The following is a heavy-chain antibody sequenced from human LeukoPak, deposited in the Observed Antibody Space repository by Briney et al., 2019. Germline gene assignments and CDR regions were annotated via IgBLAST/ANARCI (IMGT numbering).Heavy chain of an antibody. CDR1: GGSVSSTNW. CDR3: ASHPGVAAADY. D-gene: IGHD2-15*01. CDR2: VHLDGRT. V-gene: IGHV4-4*02. J-gene: IGHJ4*02. Sequence: PSETLSLTCGVSGGSVSSTNWWTWIRQPPGKGLEWIGEVHLDGRTNFNPSLRSRLTMSVDLSENHVSLKLTSVTAADTAVYYCASHPGVAAADYWGQGTLVTVSS.